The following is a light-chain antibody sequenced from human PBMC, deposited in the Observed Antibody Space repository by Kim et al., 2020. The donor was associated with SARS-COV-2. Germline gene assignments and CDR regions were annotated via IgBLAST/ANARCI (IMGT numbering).Light chain of an antibody. CDR2: LNSDGSH. CDR3: QTWGTGVRI. J-gene: IGLJ2*01. Sequence: SVNLTCTLSSGHSSYAIAWHQQQPEKGPRYLMKLNSDGSHSRGDGIPDRFSGSSSGAERYLTISSLQSEDEGDYYCQTWGTGVRIFGGGTQLTVL. CDR1: SGHSSYA. V-gene: IGLV4-69*01.